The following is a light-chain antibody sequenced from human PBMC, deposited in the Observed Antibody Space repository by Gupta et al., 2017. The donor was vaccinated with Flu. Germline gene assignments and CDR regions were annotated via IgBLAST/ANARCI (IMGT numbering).Light chain of an antibody. J-gene: IGKJ4*01. CDR1: HGIDFW. V-gene: IGKV1D-12*01. CDR2: AAS. Sequence: DIQMTQSPSSVSASVGDRVTITCRASHGIDFWLAWYQQKPGIAPKLLISAASSLQSGVPSRFNGSGSGTDFTLTISSLQPEDFATYYCQQTNSFPLTFGGGTKVEIK. CDR3: QQTNSFPLT.